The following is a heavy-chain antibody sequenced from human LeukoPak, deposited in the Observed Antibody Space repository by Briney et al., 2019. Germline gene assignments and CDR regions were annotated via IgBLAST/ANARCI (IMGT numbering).Heavy chain of an antibody. CDR3: ARGSVEGYSYGYLGIDY. D-gene: IGHD5-18*01. V-gene: IGHV3-30-3*01. Sequence: GGSLRLSCAASGFTFSSYAMHWVRQAPGKGLEWVAVISYDGSNKYYADSVKGRFTISRDNSKNTLYLQMNSLRSEDTAVYYCARGSVEGYSYGYLGIDYWGQGTLVTVSS. CDR2: ISYDGSNK. CDR1: GFTFSSYA. J-gene: IGHJ4*02.